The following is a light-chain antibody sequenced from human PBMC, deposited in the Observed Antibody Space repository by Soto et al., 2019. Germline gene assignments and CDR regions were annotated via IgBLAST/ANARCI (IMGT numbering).Light chain of an antibody. J-gene: IGKJ1*01. CDR3: QQYGSSPKT. V-gene: IGKV3-20*01. Sequence: EIVLTQSPVTLSLSPGDRATLSCRASQSVSSSYLDWYKQKPGQAPRLLIYGASSRATGIPDRVSGSGSGTDCTLTISRLEPEDVAVYYCQQYGSSPKTFGQGTKVDIK. CDR2: GAS. CDR1: QSVSSSY.